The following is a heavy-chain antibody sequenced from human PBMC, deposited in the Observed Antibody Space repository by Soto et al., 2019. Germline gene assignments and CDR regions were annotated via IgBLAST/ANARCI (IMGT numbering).Heavy chain of an antibody. D-gene: IGHD5-12*01. CDR2: IYYSGST. J-gene: IGHJ4*02. V-gene: IGHV4-61*01. CDR3: AREGNLGRWLQPLDF. CDR1: GGSVSSGSYY. Sequence: SETLSLTCTVSGGSVSSGSYYWSWIRQPPGKGLEWIGYIYYSGSTNYNPSLKSRVTMSVDTSKNQFSLKLISVTAADTAKYFCAREGNLGRWLQPLDFWGQGTLVTLSS.